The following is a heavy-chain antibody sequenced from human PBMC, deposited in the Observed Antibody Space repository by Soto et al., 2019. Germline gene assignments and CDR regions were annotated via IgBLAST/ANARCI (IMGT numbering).Heavy chain of an antibody. J-gene: IGHJ3*02. Sequence: QVQLQESGPGLVKPSQTLSLTCTVSGGSISSGGDYWSWIRQHLGKGREWIGYIYYSGSTYYNSSRKSRVTKSVDTSKSQFSLKLSSVTAADTAVYYCARGGHRDAFDIWVQGTMVTVSS. V-gene: IGHV4-31*03. CDR2: IYYSGST. CDR3: ARGGHRDAFDI. CDR1: GGSISSGGDY.